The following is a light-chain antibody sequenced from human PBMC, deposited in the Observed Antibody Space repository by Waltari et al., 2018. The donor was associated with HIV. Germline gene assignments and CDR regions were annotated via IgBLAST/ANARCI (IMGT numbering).Light chain of an antibody. CDR1: QSLGSN. CDR2: EAS. V-gene: IGKV3D-15*01. CDR3: QQYSDWPLT. J-gene: IGKJ4*01. Sequence: EILMMQSPATLSVSLGIRVNLSCRANQSLGSNVAWYHQRPGQTPRLLVYEASTRAPDTPTRFTGSGSGTKFTLTIISLQSEDFGVYFCQQYSDWPLTFGGGTKVDIK.